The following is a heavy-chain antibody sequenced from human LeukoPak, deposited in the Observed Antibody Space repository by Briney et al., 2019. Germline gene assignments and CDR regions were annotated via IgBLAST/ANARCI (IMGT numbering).Heavy chain of an antibody. V-gene: IGHV1-69*06. J-gene: IGHJ3*02. CDR1: GYTFTSYD. CDR3: ACLTTADAFDI. Sequence: SVKVSCKASGYTFTSYDINWVRQATGQGLEWMGGIIPIFGTANYAQKFQGRVTITADKSTSTAYMELSSLRSEDTAVYYCACLTTADAFDIWGQGTMVTVSS. D-gene: IGHD3-22*01. CDR2: IIPIFGTA.